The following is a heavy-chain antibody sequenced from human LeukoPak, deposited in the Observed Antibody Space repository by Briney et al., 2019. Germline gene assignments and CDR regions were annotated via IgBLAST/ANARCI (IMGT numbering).Heavy chain of an antibody. J-gene: IGHJ6*03. CDR3: ARKSGLGVRFLAWLSRHMDV. V-gene: IGHV3-7*01. CDR2: IKQDGSEK. Sequence: GGSLRLSCAASGFTFSSYWMSWVRQAPGKGLEWVANIKQDGSEKYYVDSVKGRFTISRDNAKNSLYLQMNSLRAEDTAVYYCARKSGLGVRFLAWLSRHMDVWGKGTTVTVSS. D-gene: IGHD3-3*01. CDR1: GFTFSSYW.